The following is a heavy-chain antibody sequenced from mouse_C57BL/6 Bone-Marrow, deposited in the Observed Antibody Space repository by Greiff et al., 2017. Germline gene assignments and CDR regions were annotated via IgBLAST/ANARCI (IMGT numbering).Heavy chain of an antibody. CDR2: IDPSDSYT. CDR3: ARDNDYEFDY. CDR1: GYTFTSYW. Sequence: QVQLQQPGAELVKPGASVKLSCKASGYTFTSYWMQWVKQRPGQGLEWIGEIDPSDSYTNYNQKFKGKATLTVDTSSSTAYMQLSSLTSEDSAVYYCARDNDYEFDYWGQGTTLTVSS. V-gene: IGHV1-50*01. J-gene: IGHJ2*01. D-gene: IGHD2-4*01.